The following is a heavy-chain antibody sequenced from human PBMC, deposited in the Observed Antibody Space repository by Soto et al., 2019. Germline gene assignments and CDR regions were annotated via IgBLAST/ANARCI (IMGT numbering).Heavy chain of an antibody. V-gene: IGHV4-4*07. CDR2: IHSSGST. CDR3: ARDQGVAAAGITWFDP. J-gene: IGHJ5*02. Sequence: SETLSLTCTVSGASMNSYHWSWIRQPAGKGPEWIGHIHSSGSTNYNPSLKSRVTMSVDTSKNQFSLRLMSLTAADTAVYYCARDQGVAAAGITWFDPWGQGSLVTVSS. CDR1: GASMNSYH. D-gene: IGHD6-13*01.